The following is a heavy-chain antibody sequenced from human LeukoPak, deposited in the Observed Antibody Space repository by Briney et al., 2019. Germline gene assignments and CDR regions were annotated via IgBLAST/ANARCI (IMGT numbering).Heavy chain of an antibody. CDR2: ISSSSSTI. V-gene: IGHV3-48*01. Sequence: GSLRLSCAASGFTFSSYSMNWVRQAPGKGLEWVSYISSSSSTIYYADSVKGRFTISRAKNSLYLQMNSLRAEDTADCSSTSCSWYYYYYMDVWGKGTTVTVSS. J-gene: IGHJ6*03. D-gene: IGHD2-2*01. CDR3: TSCSWYYYYYMDV. CDR1: GFTFSSYS.